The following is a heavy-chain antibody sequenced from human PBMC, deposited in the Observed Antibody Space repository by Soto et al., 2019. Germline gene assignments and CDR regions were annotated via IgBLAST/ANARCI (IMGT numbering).Heavy chain of an antibody. V-gene: IGHV3-21*04. Sequence: LILSCAASGFTFSSYAMSWVRQAPGKGLEWVSSISSSSSYIYYADSVKGRFTISRDNAKNTLYLQMNSLRAEDTAVYYCAKDDRIVVVTNDAFDIWGQGTMVTVS. J-gene: IGHJ3*02. CDR3: AKDDRIVVVTNDAFDI. D-gene: IGHD3-22*01. CDR2: ISSSSSYI. CDR1: GFTFSSYA.